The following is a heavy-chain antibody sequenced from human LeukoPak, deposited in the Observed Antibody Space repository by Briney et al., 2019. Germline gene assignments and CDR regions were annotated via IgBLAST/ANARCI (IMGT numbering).Heavy chain of an antibody. Sequence: PGGSLRLSCAASGFTFSSYGMHWVRQAPGKGLEWVAVIWYGGSNKYYADSVKGRFTISRDNSKNTLYLQMNSLRAEDTAVYYCAKDSPNWVAQDYWGQGTLVTVSS. CDR1: GFTFSSYG. CDR3: AKDSPNWVAQDY. CDR2: IWYGGSNK. V-gene: IGHV3-30*02. D-gene: IGHD7-27*01. J-gene: IGHJ4*02.